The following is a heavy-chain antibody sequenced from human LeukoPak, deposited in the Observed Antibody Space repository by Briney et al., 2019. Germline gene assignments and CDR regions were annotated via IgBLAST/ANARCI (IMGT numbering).Heavy chain of an antibody. Sequence: GGSLRLSCAASGFTFSSYAMSWVRQAPGKGLEWVSAISGSGGSTYYADSVKGRFTISRDNSKNTLYLQMNSLRAEDTAVYYCAKDNAEYYDSSGYYYWGQGTLVTFSS. D-gene: IGHD3-22*01. CDR1: GFTFSSYA. CDR2: ISGSGGST. J-gene: IGHJ4*02. V-gene: IGHV3-23*01. CDR3: AKDNAEYYDSSGYYY.